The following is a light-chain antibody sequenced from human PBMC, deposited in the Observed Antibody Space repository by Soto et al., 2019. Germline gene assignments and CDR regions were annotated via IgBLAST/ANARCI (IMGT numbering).Light chain of an antibody. CDR2: DAS. CDR1: QSVRNNY. CDR3: QQYGRSPLT. Sequence: EIVLTQSPDTLSLSPGESATLSCSASQSVRNNYLAWYQPKPGQAPRFLIYDASSRATGIPDRFSGSGSGTYFTLSISTLEPEDFAVYYCQQYGRSPLTFGGGTKVEIK. J-gene: IGKJ4*01. V-gene: IGKV3-20*01.